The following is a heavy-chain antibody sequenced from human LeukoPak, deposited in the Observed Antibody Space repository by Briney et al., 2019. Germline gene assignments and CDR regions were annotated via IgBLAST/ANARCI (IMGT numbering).Heavy chain of an antibody. J-gene: IGHJ4*02. V-gene: IGHV3-74*01. CDR3: ATSDFYHSGRGGVSPSDH. Sequence: GGSLRLSCAASGFTFTTYEMHWVRQAPGKGLVWVSRIMSDGRSTYADSVKGRFTISRDNSKNTLYLQMNSLRAEDTAVYYCATSDFYHSGRGGVSPSDHWGQGTLVTVSS. CDR2: IMSDGRST. D-gene: IGHD3-10*01. CDR1: GFTFTTYE.